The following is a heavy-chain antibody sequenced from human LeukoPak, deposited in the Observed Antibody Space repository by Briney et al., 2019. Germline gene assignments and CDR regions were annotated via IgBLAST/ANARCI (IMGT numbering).Heavy chain of an antibody. Sequence: SETLSLTCTVSGDSISKYYWSWIRQPPGKGLEWIGYLYYSGSTKYNPSLKSRVTISVDTSKNQFYLKLTSVTAADTAVYYCARCGDDYNGFDYWGQGTLVTVSS. D-gene: IGHD5-24*01. V-gene: IGHV4-59*08. CDR2: LYYSGST. J-gene: IGHJ4*02. CDR3: ARCGDDYNGFDY. CDR1: GDSISKYY.